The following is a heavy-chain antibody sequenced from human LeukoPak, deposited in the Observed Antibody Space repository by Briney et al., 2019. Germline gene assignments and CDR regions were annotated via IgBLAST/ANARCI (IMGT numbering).Heavy chain of an antibody. CDR1: GFTFSRYW. V-gene: IGHV3-74*01. CDR2: INSDGSST. J-gene: IGHJ6*03. CDR3: AKGATRFMDV. Sequence: GGSLRLSCAASGFTFSRYWMHWVRQAPGKGLVWVSRINSDGSSTTYADSVKGRFTISRDNAKNTLYLQMNSLRAEDTAVYHCAKGATRFMDVWGKGTTVTISS. D-gene: IGHD5-12*01.